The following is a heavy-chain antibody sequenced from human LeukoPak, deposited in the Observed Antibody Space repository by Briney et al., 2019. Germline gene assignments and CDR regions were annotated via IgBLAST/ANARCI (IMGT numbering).Heavy chain of an antibody. CDR2: ISAYNGNT. D-gene: IGHD3-16*01. J-gene: IGHJ4*02. Sequence: ASVKVSCKASGYTFTSYGISWVRQAPGQGLEWMGWISAYNGNTNYAQRLQGRVTMTTDTSTSTAYMELRSLGSDDTAEYYCARGEGDYDYVWGSYRYRPANPDFWGQGTLVTVSS. CDR1: GYTFTSYG. CDR3: ARGEGDYDYVWGSYRYRPANPDF. V-gene: IGHV1-18*01.